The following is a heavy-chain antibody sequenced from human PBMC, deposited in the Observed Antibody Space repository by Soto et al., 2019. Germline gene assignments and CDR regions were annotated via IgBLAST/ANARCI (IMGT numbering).Heavy chain of an antibody. CDR2: ISYDGSNK. CDR3: AKNLGTSSSWQIYYYYGMDV. J-gene: IGHJ6*02. D-gene: IGHD6-13*01. V-gene: IGHV3-30*18. CDR1: GFTFSSYG. Sequence: PGGSLRLSCAASGFTFSSYGMHWVRQAPGKGLEWVAVISYDGSNKYYADSVKGRFTISRDNSKNTLYLQMNSLRAEDTAVYYCAKNLGTSSSWQIYYYYGMDVWGQGTTVTVSS.